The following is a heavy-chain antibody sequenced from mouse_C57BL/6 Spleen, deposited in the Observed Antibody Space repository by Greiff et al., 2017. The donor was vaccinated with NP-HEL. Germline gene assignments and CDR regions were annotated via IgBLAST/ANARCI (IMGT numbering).Heavy chain of an antibody. V-gene: IGHV1-80*01. CDR2: IYPGDGDT. D-gene: IGHD2-1*01. Sequence: QVQLKESGAELVKPGASVKISCKASGYAFSSYWMNWVKQRPGKGLEWIGQIYPGDGDTNYNGKFKGKATLTADKSSSTAYMQLSSLTSEDSAVYFCARLTHFRLYYGNYENYWGQGTTLTVSS. J-gene: IGHJ2*01. CDR1: GYAFSSYW. CDR3: ARLTHFRLYYGNYENY.